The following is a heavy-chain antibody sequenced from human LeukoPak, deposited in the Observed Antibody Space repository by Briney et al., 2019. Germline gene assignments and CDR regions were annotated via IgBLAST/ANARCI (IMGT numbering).Heavy chain of an antibody. CDR2: IKHDGSEK. V-gene: IGHV3-7*01. CDR3: ARDSGHTGYDLLDY. J-gene: IGHJ4*02. Sequence: GGSLRLSCADSGFTFSSYWMSWVRQTPGKGLEWVANIKHDGSEKYYVDSVEGRFTISRDNAKNSQFLQMNSLRAEDTAVYYCARDSGHTGYDLLDYWGQGTLVTVSS. D-gene: IGHD5-12*01. CDR1: GFTFSSYW.